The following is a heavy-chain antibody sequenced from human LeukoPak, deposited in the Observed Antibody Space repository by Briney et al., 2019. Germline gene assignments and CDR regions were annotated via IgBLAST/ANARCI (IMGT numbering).Heavy chain of an antibody. J-gene: IGHJ5*02. CDR3: AKDNPIEKVPGLGPGS. Sequence: GGSLRLSCAASGFTFTNSGMHWVRQAPGRGLEWVAFIQFHGGDIFYADSVEGRFTISRDNSKNTLYLQMNSPRPEDTAVYYCAKDNPIEKVPGLGPGSWGQGTLVTVSS. CDR2: IQFHGGDI. D-gene: IGHD2-2*01. CDR1: GFTFTNSG. V-gene: IGHV3-30*02.